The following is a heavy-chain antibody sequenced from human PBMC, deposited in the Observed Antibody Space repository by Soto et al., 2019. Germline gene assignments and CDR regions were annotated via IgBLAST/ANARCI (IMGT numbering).Heavy chain of an antibody. CDR1: GGSISSYY. D-gene: IGHD6-19*01. CDR3: ARGIIDNGSGWYLDP. Sequence: QVQLQESGPGLVKPSETLSLTCTVSGGSISSYYWSWIRQPPGKGLEYIGYIYDSGSTNSNPSLKSRVTLSIDTSKNQFSLKLSSVTAADTAVYYCARGIIDNGSGWYLDPWGQGTLVTVSS. V-gene: IGHV4-59*01. J-gene: IGHJ5*02. CDR2: IYDSGST.